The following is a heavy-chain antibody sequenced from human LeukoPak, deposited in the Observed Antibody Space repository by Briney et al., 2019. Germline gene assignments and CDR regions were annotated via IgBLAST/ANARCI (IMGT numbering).Heavy chain of an antibody. CDR1: GGSFSGYY. J-gene: IGHJ6*03. CDR2: INHSGST. D-gene: IGHD6-19*01. V-gene: IGHV4-34*01. CDR3: ARISSGWFLYYYYYMDV. Sequence: KPSETLSLTCAVYGGSFSGYYWGWIRQPPGKGLEWIGGINHSGSTNYNPSLKSRVTISVDTSKNQFSLKLSSVTAADTAVYYCARISSGWFLYYYYYMDVWGKGTTVTVSS.